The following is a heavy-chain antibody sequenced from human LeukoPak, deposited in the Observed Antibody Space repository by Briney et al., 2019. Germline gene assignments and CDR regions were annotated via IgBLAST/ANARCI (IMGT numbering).Heavy chain of an antibody. D-gene: IGHD3-22*01. CDR2: ISNDGGGT. V-gene: IGHV3-23*01. Sequence: GGSLRLSCAASGFIFNNYGLVWVRQAPGKGLEWVSAISNDGGGTTYADFVKGRFSVSRNNSKNTLFLQMNSLRAEDTALYYCAKGSSGYFFDLWGQGTLVTVSS. CDR1: GFIFNNYG. CDR3: AKGSSGYFFDL. J-gene: IGHJ4*02.